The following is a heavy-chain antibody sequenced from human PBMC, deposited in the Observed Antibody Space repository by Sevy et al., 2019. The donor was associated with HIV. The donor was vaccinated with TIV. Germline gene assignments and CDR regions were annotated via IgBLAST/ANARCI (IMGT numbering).Heavy chain of an antibody. D-gene: IGHD2-15*01. J-gene: IGHJ4*02. V-gene: IGHV3-53*01. CDR1: GFDIRSNY. CDR2: IYAGGTA. Sequence: GGSLRLSCVVSGFDIRSNYMSWVRQAPGKGLEWVSHIYAGGTAYYADSVKGSFTFSRDVSKNTVSLQMRSLRVEDSAVYYCAREYCSRGSCFFDYWCQGIQVTVSS. CDR3: AREYCSRGSCFFDY.